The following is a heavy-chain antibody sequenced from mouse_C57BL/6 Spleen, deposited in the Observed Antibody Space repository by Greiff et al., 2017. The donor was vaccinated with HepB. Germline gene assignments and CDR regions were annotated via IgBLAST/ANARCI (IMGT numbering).Heavy chain of an antibody. V-gene: IGHV5-9*01. D-gene: IGHD2-4*01. CDR3: ARKDYDYVYFDY. J-gene: IGHJ2*01. CDR2: ISGGGGNT. Sequence: EVQGVESGGGLVKPGGSLKLSCAASGFTFSSYTMSWVRQTPEKRLEWVATISGGGGNTYYPDSVKGRFTISRDNAKNTLYLQMSSLRSEDTALYYCARKDYDYVYFDYWGQGTTLTVSS. CDR1: GFTFSSYT.